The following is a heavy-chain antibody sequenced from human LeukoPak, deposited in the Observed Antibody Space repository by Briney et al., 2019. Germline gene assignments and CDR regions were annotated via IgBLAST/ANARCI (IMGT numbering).Heavy chain of an antibody. CDR2: SSHSGST. CDR3: VAASWYKVDF. Sequence: SETLSLTCAVYGGSFSDYYWSWIRQPPGKGLEWVGISSHSGSTVYNPSLKSRVIISVDTPKSQFSLRLSSVTAADTAIYYCVAASWYKVDFWGQGALVTVSS. CDR1: GGSFSDYY. V-gene: IGHV4-34*01. D-gene: IGHD6-13*01. J-gene: IGHJ4*02.